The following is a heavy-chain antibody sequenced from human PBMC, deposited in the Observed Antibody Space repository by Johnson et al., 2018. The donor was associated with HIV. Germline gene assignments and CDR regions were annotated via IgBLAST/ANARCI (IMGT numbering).Heavy chain of an antibody. Sequence: QVQLVESGGGLVQPGGSLRLSCAASRFTFSSYAMHWVRQAPGKGLEWVAVIWYDGTNKNYVDSVKGRFTISRDNSKNTLYLQMNSLGAEDTAVYYCARDGYSGGFDIWGQGTMVTVSS. CDR3: ARDGYSGGFDI. CDR1: RFTFSSYA. D-gene: IGHD2-21*01. CDR2: IWYDGTNK. J-gene: IGHJ3*02. V-gene: IGHV3-30*04.